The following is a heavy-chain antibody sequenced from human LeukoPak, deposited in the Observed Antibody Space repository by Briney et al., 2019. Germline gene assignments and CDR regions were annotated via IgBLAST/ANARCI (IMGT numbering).Heavy chain of an antibody. J-gene: IGHJ6*03. CDR1: GGTFSNYA. Sequence: GSSVKVSCKASGGTFSNYAISWVRQAPGQGLEWMGRIIPMFDTTNYAQNFQGRVTITTDESTSTAYMEVGSLRIEDTAVYYCASVTVTTWAPDGHMDVWGKGTTVTVSS. D-gene: IGHD4-11*01. CDR3: ASVTVTTWAPDGHMDV. V-gene: IGHV1-69*05. CDR2: IIPMFDTT.